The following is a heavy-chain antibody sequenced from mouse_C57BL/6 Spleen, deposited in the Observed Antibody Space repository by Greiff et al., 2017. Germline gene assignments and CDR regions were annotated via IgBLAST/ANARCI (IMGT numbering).Heavy chain of an antibody. Sequence: VQLKQSGPELVKPGASVKMSCKASGYTFTDYNMHWVKQSHGKSLEWLGYINPNNGGTSYNQKFKGKATLTVNKSSSTAYMELRSLTSEDSAVYYCVHDYEGTYWYFDVWGTGTTVTVSS. D-gene: IGHD2-4*01. V-gene: IGHV1-22*01. CDR3: VHDYEGTYWYFDV. CDR1: GYTFTDYN. CDR2: INPNNGGT. J-gene: IGHJ1*03.